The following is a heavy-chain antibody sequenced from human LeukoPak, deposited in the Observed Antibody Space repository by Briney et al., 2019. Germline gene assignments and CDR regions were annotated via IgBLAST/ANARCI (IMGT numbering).Heavy chain of an antibody. CDR3: ATKFNWKEYNWFDP. J-gene: IGHJ5*02. D-gene: IGHD1-1*01. Sequence: GASVKVSCKASGYTFTSYGISWVRQAPGQGLEWMGWISAYNGNTNYAQKLQGRVTMTTDTSTSTAYMELRSLRSDDTAVYFCATKFNWKEYNWFDPWGQGTLVTVSS. V-gene: IGHV1-18*01. CDR1: GYTFTSYG. CDR2: ISAYNGNT.